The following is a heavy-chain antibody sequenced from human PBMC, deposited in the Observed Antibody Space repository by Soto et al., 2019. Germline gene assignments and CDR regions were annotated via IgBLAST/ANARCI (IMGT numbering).Heavy chain of an antibody. J-gene: IGHJ6*02. CDR2: INPNSGGT. CDR1: GYTFTGYY. CDR3: ARGSGSSGSPGYYGMDV. Sequence: GASVKVSCKASGYTFTGYYMHWVRQAPGQGLEWMGWINPNSGGTNYAQKFQGWVTMTRDTSISTAYMELSSLRSEDTAVYYCARGSGSSGSPGYYGMDVWGQGTTVTVSS. D-gene: IGHD1-26*01. V-gene: IGHV1-2*04.